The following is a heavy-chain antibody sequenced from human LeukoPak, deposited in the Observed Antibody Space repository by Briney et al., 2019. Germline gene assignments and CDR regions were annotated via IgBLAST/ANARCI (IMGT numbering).Heavy chain of an antibody. Sequence: KPSETLSLTCAVYGGSFSGYYWSWIRQPPGKGLEWIGEINHSGSTNYNPSLKSRVTISVDTSKNQFSLKLSSVTAADTAVYYCARGISGYHFDYWGQGTLVTVSS. CDR2: INHSGST. CDR3: ARGISGYHFDY. V-gene: IGHV4-34*01. J-gene: IGHJ4*02. CDR1: GGSFSGYY. D-gene: IGHD5-12*01.